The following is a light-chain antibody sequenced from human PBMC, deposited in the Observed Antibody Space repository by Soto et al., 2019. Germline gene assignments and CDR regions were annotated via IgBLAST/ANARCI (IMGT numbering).Light chain of an antibody. CDR2: EVT. CDR1: SSDVGGYNY. CDR3: SSYTSSSTLAV. Sequence: QSALTQPASVSGSPGQSITISCTGTSSDVGGYNYVSWYQQHPGKAPKFIIYEVTNRPSGVSDRFSGSKSVNTASLIISGLQAEDEADYYCSSYTSSSTLAVFGGGTKLTVL. J-gene: IGLJ3*02. V-gene: IGLV2-14*01.